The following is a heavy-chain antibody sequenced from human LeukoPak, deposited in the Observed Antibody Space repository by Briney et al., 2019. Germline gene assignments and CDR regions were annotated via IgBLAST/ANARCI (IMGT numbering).Heavy chain of an antibody. CDR3: ARGYPLSTTAAGTYFQH. D-gene: IGHD6-13*01. V-gene: IGHV1-2*02. CDR2: INPNSGGT. CDR1: GYTFSGYY. Sequence: ASVKVSCKASGYTFSGYYMHWVRQAPGQGLEWMGWINPNSGGTNYAQKFQGRVTMTRDTSISTAYMELSRLRSDDAAVYYCARGYPLSTTAAGTYFQHWGQGTLVTVSS. J-gene: IGHJ1*01.